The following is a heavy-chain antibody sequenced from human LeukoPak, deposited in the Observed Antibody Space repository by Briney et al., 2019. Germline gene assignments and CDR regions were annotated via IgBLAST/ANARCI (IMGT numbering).Heavy chain of an antibody. CDR3: ARFQGFGSGSN. D-gene: IGHD3-10*01. CDR2: INSDASST. CDR1: GFSFSSYW. J-gene: IGHJ4*02. Sequence: GGSLRLSCAASGFSFSSYWMHWVRQAPGKGLVWVSRINSDASSTSYADSMKGRFTISRDNAKNTLYLQMNSLRAEDTAVYYCARFQGFGSGSNWGQGTLVTVSS. V-gene: IGHV3-74*01.